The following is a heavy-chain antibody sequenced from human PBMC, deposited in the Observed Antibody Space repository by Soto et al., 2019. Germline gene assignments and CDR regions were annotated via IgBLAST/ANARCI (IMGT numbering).Heavy chain of an antibody. CDR3: XKXVSVYYDSSGYHPGHFDY. J-gene: IGHJ4*02. CDR1: GFTFSSYG. CDR2: ISYYLSNK. Sequence: GGSLRLSCAASGFTFSSYGMHWVRQAPVNGLEFVAVISYYLSNKYYADSVKGRFTISRYNSKNTLYLQMNSVRAYYTALYYCXKXVSVYYDSSGYHPGHFDYWGQGTLVTVSS. D-gene: IGHD3-22*01. V-gene: IGHV3-30*18.